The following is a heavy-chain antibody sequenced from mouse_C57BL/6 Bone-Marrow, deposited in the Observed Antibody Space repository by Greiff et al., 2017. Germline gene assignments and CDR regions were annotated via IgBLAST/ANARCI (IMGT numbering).Heavy chain of an antibody. CDR2: IWRGGST. Sequence: VQLQQSGPGLVQPSQSLSITCTVSGFSLTSYGVHWVRQSPGKGLEWLGVIWRGGSTDYNAAFMSRLGITKDNSKSQVFFKMNSLQADDTAIYYCATLTNFDYWGQGTTLTVSS. CDR1: GFSLTSYG. J-gene: IGHJ2*01. D-gene: IGHD1-1*01. CDR3: ATLTNFDY. V-gene: IGHV2-5*01.